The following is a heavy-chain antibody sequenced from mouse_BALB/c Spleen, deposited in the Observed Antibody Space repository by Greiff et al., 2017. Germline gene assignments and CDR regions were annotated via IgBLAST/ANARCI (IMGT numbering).Heavy chain of an antibody. V-gene: IGHV2-9*02. CDR2: IWAGGST. CDR1: GFSLTSYG. CDR3: ARDPNYYGSSWFAY. D-gene: IGHD1-1*01. Sequence: VKVVESGPGLVAPSQSLSITCTVSGFSLTSYGVHWVRQPPGKGLEWLGVIWAGGSTNYNSALMSRLSISKDNSKSQVFLKMNSLQTDDTAMYYCARDPNYYGSSWFAYWGQGTLVTVSA. J-gene: IGHJ3*01.